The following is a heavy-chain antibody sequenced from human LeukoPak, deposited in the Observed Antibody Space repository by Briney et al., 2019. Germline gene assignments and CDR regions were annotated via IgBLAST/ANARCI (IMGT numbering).Heavy chain of an antibody. CDR1: GGSISSTGYY. D-gene: IGHD3-10*01. V-gene: IGHV4-39*01. J-gene: IGHJ3*02. Sequence: SETLSLTCTVSGGSISSTGYYWGWIRQPPGKGLEWIGSIYYSGGTYYNPSLKSRVTISVDTSKNQFSLKLSSVTAADTAVYYCARGPMVRGVNGAFDIWGQGTMVTVSS. CDR2: IYYSGGT. CDR3: ARGPMVRGVNGAFDI.